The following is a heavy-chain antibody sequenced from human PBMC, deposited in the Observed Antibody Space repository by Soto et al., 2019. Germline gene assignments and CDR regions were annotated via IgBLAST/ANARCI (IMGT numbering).Heavy chain of an antibody. CDR3: ARGIKYGAYSRWFDP. V-gene: IGHV1-8*01. D-gene: IGHD4-17*01. J-gene: IGHJ5*02. Sequence: QVQLVQSGAEVKKPGASVKVSCKASGYTFTSYDINWVRQATGQGLEYSGWMNPNSGNTAYVQKFQGRVTMTWDTSIITAYMELSSLRSEDTAGYFCARGIKYGAYSRWFDPWGQGTLVTVSS. CDR2: MNPNSGNT. CDR1: GYTFTSYD.